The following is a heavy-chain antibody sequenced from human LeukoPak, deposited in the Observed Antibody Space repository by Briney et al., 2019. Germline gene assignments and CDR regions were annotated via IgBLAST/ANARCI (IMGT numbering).Heavy chain of an antibody. D-gene: IGHD2-15*01. CDR1: GGSFSGYY. V-gene: IGHV4-34*01. Sequence: SETLSLTCAVYGGSFSGYYWSWIRQPPGKGLEWIGEINHSGSTNYNPSLKSRVTISVDTSKNQFSLKLSSLIAADAAVYYCASYVEYCSGGSCGGNWCHPGGQGPLFPVPS. CDR2: INHSGST. J-gene: IGHJ5*02. CDR3: ASYVEYCSGGSCGGNWCHP.